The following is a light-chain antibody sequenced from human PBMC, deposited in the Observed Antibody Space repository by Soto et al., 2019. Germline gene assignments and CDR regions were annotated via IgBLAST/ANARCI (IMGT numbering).Light chain of an antibody. J-gene: IGLJ1*01. CDR2: DVK. CDR3: FSYAGSYIFV. V-gene: IGLV2-11*01. Sequence: QSALTQPRSVSGSPGQSVTISCTGTSSDVGGYSYVSWYQQHPGKAPKLMIYDVKTRPSGIPDRFSGSKSGNTASLTISGLQAEDEADYYCFSYAGSYIFVFGTGTKLTVL. CDR1: SSDVGGYSY.